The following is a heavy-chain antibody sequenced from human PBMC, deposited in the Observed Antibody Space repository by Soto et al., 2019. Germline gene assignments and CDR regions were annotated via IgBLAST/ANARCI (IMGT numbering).Heavy chain of an antibody. CDR2: INWNGGST. CDR3: AIAIPLLDAFDI. CDR1: GFTFDDYG. V-gene: IGHV3-20*01. Sequence: EVQLVESGGGVVRPGGSLRLSCAASGFTFDDYGMSWVRQAPGTGLEWVSGINWNGGSTGYADSVKGRFTISRDNAKNSLYLQMNSLRAEDTALYHWAIAIPLLDAFDIWGQGTMVTVSS. D-gene: IGHD2-21*01. J-gene: IGHJ3*02.